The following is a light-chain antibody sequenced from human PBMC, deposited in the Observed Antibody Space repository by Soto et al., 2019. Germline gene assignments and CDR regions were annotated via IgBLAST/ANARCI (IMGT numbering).Light chain of an antibody. J-gene: IGKJ1*01. CDR1: QSVSSN. CDR3: QQYNNWPTWT. Sequence: DIVMTQSPATLSVSPGERATLSCRASQSVSSNLAWYQQKHGQAPRLLIYGASTRATGIPARFSGSGSGTEFTLTISSLQSEDFAVYYCQQYNNWPTWTFGQGTKV. CDR2: GAS. V-gene: IGKV3-15*01.